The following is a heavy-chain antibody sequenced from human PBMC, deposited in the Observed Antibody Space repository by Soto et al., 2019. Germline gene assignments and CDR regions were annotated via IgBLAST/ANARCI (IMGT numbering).Heavy chain of an antibody. J-gene: IGHJ4*02. CDR1: GFPFSNHA. CDR3: AKRQGTGLAAKNFDF. CDR2: ISDGGDLI. Sequence: GGSLRLACAASGFPFSNHAMSWVRQAPGKGLEWVSGISDGGDLIYYADSVKGRFSMSRDNSENMLYLQMTNLRAEDTAIYFCAKRQGTGLAAKNFDFWGQGTLVTVSS. D-gene: IGHD2-15*01. V-gene: IGHV3-23*01.